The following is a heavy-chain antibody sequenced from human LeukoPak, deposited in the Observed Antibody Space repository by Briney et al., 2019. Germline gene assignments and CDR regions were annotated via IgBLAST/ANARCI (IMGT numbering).Heavy chain of an antibody. CDR2: IYYSGST. Sequence: SETLSLTCTVSGGSISSGDYYWSWIRQPPGKGLEWIGYIYYSGSTYYNPSLKSRVTIPVDTSKNQFSLKLSSVTAADTAVYYCARDPHRFGSSWYLGGAFDIWGQGTMVTVSS. V-gene: IGHV4-30-4*08. D-gene: IGHD6-13*01. CDR1: GGSISSGDYY. J-gene: IGHJ3*02. CDR3: ARDPHRFGSSWYLGGAFDI.